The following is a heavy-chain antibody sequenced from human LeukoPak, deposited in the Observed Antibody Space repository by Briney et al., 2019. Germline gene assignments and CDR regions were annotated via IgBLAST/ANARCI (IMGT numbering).Heavy chain of an antibody. V-gene: IGHV4-39*07. CDR3: ARDMTSGYYYGMDV. J-gene: IGHJ6*02. CDR2: IYYSGST. Sequence: PSETLSLTCTVSGGSISSSSYYWGWIRQPPGKGLEWIGSIYYSGSTYYNPSLKSRVTISVDTSKNQFSLKLSSVTAADTAVYYCARDMTSGYYYGMDVWGQGTTVTVSS. D-gene: IGHD1-26*01. CDR1: GGSISSSSYY.